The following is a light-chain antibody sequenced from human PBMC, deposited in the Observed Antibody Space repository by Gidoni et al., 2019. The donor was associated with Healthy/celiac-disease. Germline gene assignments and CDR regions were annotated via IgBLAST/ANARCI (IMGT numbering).Light chain of an antibody. CDR1: QSISSY. CDR3: QQSYSTPT. J-gene: IGKJ4*01. Sequence: DIQMTQSPSSLSASVGDRVTITCRASQSISSYLNWYQQKPGKAPTLLIYAASSLQSWVPSRFSGSGSGTDFTLTIRSLQPEDVATYYCQQSYSTPTFGGGTKVEIK. V-gene: IGKV1-39*01. CDR2: AAS.